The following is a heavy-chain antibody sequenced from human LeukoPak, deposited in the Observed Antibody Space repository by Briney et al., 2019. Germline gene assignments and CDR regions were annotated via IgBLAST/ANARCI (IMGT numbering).Heavy chain of an antibody. V-gene: IGHV3-48*01. CDR1: GFTVSSNY. J-gene: IGHJ5*02. CDR3: ARVSGGPNWFDP. CDR2: ISSSSSTI. Sequence: GGSLRLSCAASGFTVSSNYMSWVRQAPGKGLEWVSYISSSSSTIYYADSVKGRFTISRDNAKNSLYLQMNSLRAEDTAVYYCARVSGGPNWFDPWGQGTLVTVSS. D-gene: IGHD3-10*01.